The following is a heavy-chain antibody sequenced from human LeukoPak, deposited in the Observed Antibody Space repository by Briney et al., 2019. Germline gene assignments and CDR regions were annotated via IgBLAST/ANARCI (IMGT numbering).Heavy chain of an antibody. V-gene: IGHV4-30-4*08. Sequence: SETLSLTCAVYGGSFSGYYWSWIRQPPGKGLEWIGYIYYSGSTYYNPSLKSRVTISVDTSKNQFSLKLSSVTAADTAVYYCARDPNYEEDVGSRWGQGTLVTVSS. CDR3: ARDPNYEEDVGSR. CDR2: IYYSGST. J-gene: IGHJ4*02. D-gene: IGHD4/OR15-4a*01. CDR1: GGSFSGYY.